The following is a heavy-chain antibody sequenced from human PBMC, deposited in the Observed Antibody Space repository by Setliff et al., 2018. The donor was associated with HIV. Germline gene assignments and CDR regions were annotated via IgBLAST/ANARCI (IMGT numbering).Heavy chain of an antibody. CDR3: AKTSVGATGLYAFDI. V-gene: IGHV4-61*09. CDR2: IYTTGST. J-gene: IGHJ3*02. CDR1: GGSIGSGSHY. Sequence: SETLSLTCTVSGGSIGSGSHYWSWIQQPAGKGLEWIGHIYTTGSTNYNPSLKSRVTISADTSNNQFSLRLTSMTAADTAVYYCAKTSVGATGLYAFDIWGQGTMVTVSS. D-gene: IGHD1-26*01.